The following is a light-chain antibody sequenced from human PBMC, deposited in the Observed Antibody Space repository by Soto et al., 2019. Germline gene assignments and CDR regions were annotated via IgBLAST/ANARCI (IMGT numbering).Light chain of an antibody. CDR3: QQTYTTPWT. J-gene: IGKJ1*01. Sequence: DIQMTQSPSSLSASVGDKVTITCRASQSINTYLSWYQKKPGEPPNLLLYTSSSLRSGVPSRFSGSGSGTDFTLTIGSLQPEDFATYYCQQTYTTPWTFGQGTKVEIK. CDR1: QSINTY. CDR2: TSS. V-gene: IGKV1-39*01.